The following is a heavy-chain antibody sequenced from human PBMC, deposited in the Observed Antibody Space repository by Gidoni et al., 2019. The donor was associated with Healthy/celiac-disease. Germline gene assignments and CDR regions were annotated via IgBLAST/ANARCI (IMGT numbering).Heavy chain of an antibody. D-gene: IGHD3-10*01. J-gene: IGHJ4*02. CDR2: ISYDGSNK. Sequence: QVQLVESGGGVVQPGRSLRLSCAASGFTFSSYGMHWVRQAPGKGLEWVAVISYDGSNKYYADSVKGRFTISRDNSKNTLYLQMNSLRAEDTAVYYCAKDQGLLWFGELYFSWGQGTLVTVSS. CDR1: GFTFSSYG. V-gene: IGHV3-30*18. CDR3: AKDQGLLWFGELYFS.